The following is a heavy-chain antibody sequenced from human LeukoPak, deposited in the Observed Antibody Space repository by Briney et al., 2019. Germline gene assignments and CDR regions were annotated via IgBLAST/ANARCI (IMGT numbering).Heavy chain of an antibody. CDR2: ISSSSTI. Sequence: GGSLRLSCVASGFNFNMFWMGWVRQAPGKGLEWVSYISSSSTIYYADSVKGRFTISRDNAKNSLYLQMNSLRAEDTAVYYCARHGYLYCSSTSCHFDYWGQGTLVTVSS. J-gene: IGHJ4*02. V-gene: IGHV3-48*04. CDR3: ARHGYLYCSSTSCHFDY. CDR1: GFNFNMFW. D-gene: IGHD2-2*01.